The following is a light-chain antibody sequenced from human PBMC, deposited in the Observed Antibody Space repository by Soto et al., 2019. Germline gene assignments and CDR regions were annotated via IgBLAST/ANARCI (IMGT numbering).Light chain of an antibody. J-gene: IGKJ1*01. CDR3: QQYGNSPQT. V-gene: IGKV3-20*01. Sequence: EIVMTQSPATLSVSPGERSTLSCRASQSVNIYLAWYQQKPGQAPRLLIYGASSRATGIPNRFSGSGSGTDFTLTISRLEPEDFAVYYCQQYGNSPQTFGQGTKGDIK. CDR2: GAS. CDR1: QSVNIY.